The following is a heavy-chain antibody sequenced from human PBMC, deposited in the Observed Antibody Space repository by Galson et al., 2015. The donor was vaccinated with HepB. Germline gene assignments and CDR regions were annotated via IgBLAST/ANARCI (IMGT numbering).Heavy chain of an antibody. J-gene: IGHJ4*02. Sequence: SLRLSCAASGFTFSSYGMHWVRQAPGKGLEWVAVISYDGSNKYYADSVKGRFTISRDNSKNTLYLQMNSLRAEDTAAYYCGSDYYDSSGYDYFDYWGQGTLVTVSS. CDR2: ISYDGSNK. V-gene: IGHV3-30*03. CDR1: GFTFSSYG. D-gene: IGHD3-22*01. CDR3: GSDYYDSSGYDYFDY.